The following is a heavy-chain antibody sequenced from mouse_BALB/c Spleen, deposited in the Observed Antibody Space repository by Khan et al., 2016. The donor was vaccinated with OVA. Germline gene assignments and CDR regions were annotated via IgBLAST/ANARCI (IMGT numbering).Heavy chain of an antibody. Sequence: EVQLQQSGPELVKPGASVKISCKASGYSFTGYFMNWVMQSRGKSLEWIGRINPHIGETFYNQKFKGKATLTVDESSSTAHMELRSLASEDSAVYYCARWYGSDFDYWGQGTTLTVSS. D-gene: IGHD1-1*01. CDR2: INPHIGET. V-gene: IGHV1-20*02. CDR3: ARWYGSDFDY. J-gene: IGHJ2*01. CDR1: GYSFTGYF.